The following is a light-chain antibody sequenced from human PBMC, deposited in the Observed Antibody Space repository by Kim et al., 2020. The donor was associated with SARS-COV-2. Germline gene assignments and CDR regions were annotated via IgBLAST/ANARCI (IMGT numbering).Light chain of an antibody. CDR2: QDS. Sequence: VSPGQTASITCAGDKLGDKYACWYQQKPGQSPVLVIYQDSKRPSGIPERFSGSNSGNTATLTISGTQAMDEADYYCQAWDSSTVVFGGVTKLTVL. V-gene: IGLV3-1*01. J-gene: IGLJ2*01. CDR1: KLGDKY. CDR3: QAWDSSTVV.